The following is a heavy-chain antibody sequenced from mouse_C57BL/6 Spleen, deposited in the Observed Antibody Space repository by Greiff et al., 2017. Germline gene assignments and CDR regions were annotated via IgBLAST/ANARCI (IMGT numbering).Heavy chain of an antibody. CDR1: GFTFSDYG. CDR2: ISSGSSTI. D-gene: IGHD1-1*02. V-gene: IGHV5-17*01. CDR3: AREVYGAY. J-gene: IGHJ3*01. Sequence: EVQRVESGGGLVKPGGSLKLSCAASGFTFSDYGMHWVRQAPEKGLEWVAYISSGSSTIYYADTVKGRFTISRDNAKNTLFLQMTSLRSEDTAMDCCAREVYGAYWGQGTLVTVSA.